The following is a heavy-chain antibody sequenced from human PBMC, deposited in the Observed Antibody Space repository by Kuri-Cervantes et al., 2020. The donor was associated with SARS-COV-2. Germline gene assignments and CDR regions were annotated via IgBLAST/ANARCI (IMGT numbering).Heavy chain of an antibody. Sequence: SETLSLTCAVSGGSISSGGYSWSWIRQPPGKGLEWIGYIYHSGSTYYNPSLKSRVTISVDRSKNQFSLKLSSVTAADTAVYYCARGPWFGDKVSQHYYYGMDVWGQGTTVTVSS. CDR1: GGSISSGGYS. V-gene: IGHV4-30-2*01. J-gene: IGHJ6*02. CDR2: IYHSGST. D-gene: IGHD3-10*01. CDR3: ARGPWFGDKVSQHYYYGMDV.